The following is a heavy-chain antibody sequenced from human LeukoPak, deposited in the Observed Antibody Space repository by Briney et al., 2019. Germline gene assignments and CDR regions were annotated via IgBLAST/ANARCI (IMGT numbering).Heavy chain of an antibody. D-gene: IGHD2-21*02. CDR2: INPSGGST. CDR3: ARDLAVVTAIPSPSGPEDH. Sequence: ASVKVSCKASGYTFTSYYMHWVRQAPGQGLEWMGIINPSGGSTSYAQKFQGRVTMTRDTSTSTVYMELSSLRSEDTAVYYCARDLAVVTAIPSPSGPEDHWGQGTLVTVSS. V-gene: IGHV1-46*01. J-gene: IGHJ4*02. CDR1: GYTFTSYY.